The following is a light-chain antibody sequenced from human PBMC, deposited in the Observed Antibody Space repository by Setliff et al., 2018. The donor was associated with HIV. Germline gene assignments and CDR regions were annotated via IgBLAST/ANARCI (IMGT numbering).Light chain of an antibody. CDR1: SSDVGGYNY. CDR3: SSYTSSSPYV. V-gene: IGLV2-14*03. Sequence: QSVLTQPASVSGSPGQSITISCRGTSSDVGGYNYVSWYQQHPGKAPKLMIYDVSNRPSGVSNRFSGSKSGNTAPLTISGLQAEDEADYFCSSYTSSSPYVFGSGTKVTVL. CDR2: DVS. J-gene: IGLJ1*01.